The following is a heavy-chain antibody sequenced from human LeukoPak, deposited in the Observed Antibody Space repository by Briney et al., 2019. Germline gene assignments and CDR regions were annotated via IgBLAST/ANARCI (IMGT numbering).Heavy chain of an antibody. Sequence: PGGSLRLSCAASGFTVSSNYMSWVRQAPGKGLEWVSVIYSAGSTYYADPVKGRFTISRDNSKNTLYLQINSLRAEDTAVYYCARESHRVVPAAMGLEVNYYYYMDVWGKGTTVTVSS. CDR1: GFTVSSNY. CDR3: ARESHRVVPAAMGLEVNYYYYMDV. CDR2: IYSAGST. J-gene: IGHJ6*03. V-gene: IGHV3-53*01. D-gene: IGHD2-2*01.